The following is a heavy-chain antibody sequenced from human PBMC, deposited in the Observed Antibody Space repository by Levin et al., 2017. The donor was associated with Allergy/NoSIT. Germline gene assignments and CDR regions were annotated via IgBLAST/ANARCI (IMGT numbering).Heavy chain of an antibody. CDR2: INPSSGST. CDR1: GYAFTSYY. CDR3: SRSVVPNRDDALHI. J-gene: IGHJ3*02. D-gene: IGHD4-23*01. Sequence: GESLKISCKASGYAFTSYYIHWVRQAPGQGLEWMGIINPSSGSTSSAQKFQGRVTMTRDTSTSTLYMALSSLRSEDTAVYYWSRSVVPNRDDALHIWGQGTMVTVSS. V-gene: IGHV1-46*01.